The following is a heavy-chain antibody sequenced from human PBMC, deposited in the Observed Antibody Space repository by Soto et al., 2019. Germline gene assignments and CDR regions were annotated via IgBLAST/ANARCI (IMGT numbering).Heavy chain of an antibody. D-gene: IGHD2-2*01. CDR3: ARVPDSDYYYGMDV. CDR1: GGTFSSYT. V-gene: IGHV1-69*02. J-gene: IGHJ6*02. CDR2: IIPILGIA. Sequence: SVKVSCKASGGTFSSYTISWVRQAPGQGLEWMGRIIPILGIANYAQKFQGRVTITADKSTSTAYMEMSSLRSEDTAVYYCARVPDSDYYYGMDVWGQGTTVTVSS.